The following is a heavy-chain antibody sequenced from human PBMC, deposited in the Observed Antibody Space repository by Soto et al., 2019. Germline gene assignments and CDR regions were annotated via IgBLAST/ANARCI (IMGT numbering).Heavy chain of an antibody. Sequence: PGGSLRLSCVASGFTFSSYVMHWVRQAPGKGLEWVAVISYDGSNKYYADSVKGRFTISRDNSKHTLFLQMNSLRPEDTAVYYCAKDLEGYCSSTSCYTYLGLDVWGQGTTVTVSS. CDR2: ISYDGSNK. CDR1: GFTFSSYV. CDR3: AKDLEGYCSSTSCYTYLGLDV. D-gene: IGHD2-2*02. V-gene: IGHV3-30*18. J-gene: IGHJ6*02.